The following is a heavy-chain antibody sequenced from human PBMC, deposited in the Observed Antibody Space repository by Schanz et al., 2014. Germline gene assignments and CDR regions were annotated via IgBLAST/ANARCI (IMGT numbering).Heavy chain of an antibody. D-gene: IGHD3-10*01. CDR2: ISGSGGST. CDR1: GFSFTTYA. CDR3: AKGRFGELSAFDI. V-gene: IGHV3-23*04. Sequence: EVQLVESGGGLVKPGGSLRLSCAASGFSFTTYAMSWVRQAPGKGLEWVSAISGSGGSTYYADSVKGRFTISRDNSKNTLYLQMNSLRAEDTAVYYCAKGRFGELSAFDIWGQGTMVTVSS. J-gene: IGHJ3*02.